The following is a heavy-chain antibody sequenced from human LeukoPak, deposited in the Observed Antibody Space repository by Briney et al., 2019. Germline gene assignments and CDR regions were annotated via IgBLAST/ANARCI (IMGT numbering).Heavy chain of an antibody. Sequence: GASVKVSCKASGYTFTSYGISWVRQAPGQGLEWIGWISIYTGNIKYGEKFQGRATMTRDTSTSTAYMEVRSLTSDDTAVYYCARVRGTALTAYPGYFDYWGQGTLVTVSS. D-gene: IGHD2-21*02. J-gene: IGHJ4*02. V-gene: IGHV1-18*04. CDR1: GYTFTSYG. CDR2: ISIYTGNI. CDR3: ARVRGTALTAYPGYFDY.